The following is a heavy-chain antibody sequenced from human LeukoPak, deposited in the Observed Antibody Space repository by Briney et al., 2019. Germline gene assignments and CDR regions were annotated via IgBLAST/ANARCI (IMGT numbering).Heavy chain of an antibody. V-gene: IGHV3-33*01. D-gene: IGHD6-13*01. J-gene: IGHJ4*02. CDR1: GFTFSNYG. CDR2: IWYDGNNK. Sequence: GGSLRLSCAASGFTFSNYGIHWVRQAPGKGLEWVTVIWYDGNNKFYADSVKGRFTVSRDNSKSTLYLQMNSLRAEDTAVYYCARGSTAGTVGQFDYWGQGTLVTVSS. CDR3: ARGSTAGTVGQFDY.